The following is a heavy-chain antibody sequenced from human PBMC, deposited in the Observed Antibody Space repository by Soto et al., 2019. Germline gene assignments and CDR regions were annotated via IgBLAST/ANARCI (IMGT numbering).Heavy chain of an antibody. D-gene: IGHD2-2*01. CDR1: GYTFSNYG. V-gene: IGHV1-18*01. CDR3: ASSITSTPWRYGMDV. CDR2: MSAYNGNT. Sequence: QVQLVQSGAEVKKPGASVKVSCKASGYTFSNYGFSWVRQAPGQRLEWMGWMSAYNGNTNYAQKVQGRVTMTTDTSSRTPYMELRSLRSDDTAVYYCASSITSTPWRYGMDVWGQGTTLTFPS. J-gene: IGHJ6*02.